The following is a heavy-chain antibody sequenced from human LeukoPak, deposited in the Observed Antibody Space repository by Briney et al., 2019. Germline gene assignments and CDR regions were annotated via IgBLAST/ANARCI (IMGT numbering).Heavy chain of an antibody. CDR3: ARRTWPTGARRHYYMDV. V-gene: IGHV4-34*01. D-gene: IGHD1-26*01. Sequence: PSETLSLTCAVYGGSFSGYYWSWIRQPPGKGLEWIGEINHSGSTNYNPSLKSRVTISVDTSKNQFSLKLSSVTAADTAVYYCARRTWPTGARRHYYMDVWGKGTTVTISS. CDR2: INHSGST. CDR1: GGSFSGYY. J-gene: IGHJ6*03.